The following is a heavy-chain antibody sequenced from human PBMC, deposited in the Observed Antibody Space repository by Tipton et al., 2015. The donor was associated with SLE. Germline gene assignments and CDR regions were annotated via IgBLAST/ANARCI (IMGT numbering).Heavy chain of an antibody. J-gene: IGHJ4*02. D-gene: IGHD2-21*01. Sequence: LRLSCTVSGDTIDGNTYFWDWIRQPPGKGLMLIGSISYSGATSYNPSLKRRASISLDTSSNRFYLDLTFVTAADTAVYFCAGATIELPLYYFDSWGQGSLVTVSS. CDR3: AGATIELPLYYFDS. CDR2: ISYSGAT. CDR1: GDTIDGNTYF. V-gene: IGHV4-39*07.